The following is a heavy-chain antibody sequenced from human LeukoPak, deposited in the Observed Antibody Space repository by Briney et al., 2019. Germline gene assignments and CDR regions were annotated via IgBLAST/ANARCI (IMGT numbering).Heavy chain of an antibody. V-gene: IGHV3-30*02. CDR1: GFTFSSYG. Sequence: GGSLRLSCAASGFTFSSYGMHWVRQAPGKGLEWVAFIRYDGSNKYYADSVKGRFTISRDNSKNTLYLQMNSLRAEDTAVYYCAKGYCSSTSCYSPTYFDYWGQGTLLTVSS. CDR3: AKGYCSSTSCYSPTYFDY. J-gene: IGHJ4*02. D-gene: IGHD2-2*01. CDR2: IRYDGSNK.